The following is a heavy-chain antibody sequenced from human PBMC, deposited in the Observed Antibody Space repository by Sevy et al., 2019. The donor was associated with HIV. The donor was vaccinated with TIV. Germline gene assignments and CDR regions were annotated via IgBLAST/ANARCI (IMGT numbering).Heavy chain of an antibody. CDR2: IGTAGDT. CDR3: ARGRAIAAARDAFDI. D-gene: IGHD6-13*01. J-gene: IGHJ3*02. CDR1: GFTFSSYD. Sequence: GGSLRLSCAASGFTFSSYDMHWVRQATGKGLEWVSAIGTAGDTYYPGSVKGRFTISRENAKNSLYLQMNSLRAGDTAVYYCARGRAIAAARDAFDIWGQGTMVTVSS. V-gene: IGHV3-13*01.